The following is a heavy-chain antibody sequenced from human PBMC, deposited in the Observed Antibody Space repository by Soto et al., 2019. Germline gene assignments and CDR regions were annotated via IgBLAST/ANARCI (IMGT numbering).Heavy chain of an antibody. CDR1: GFTFSSYA. CDR3: AKVLSSWSSGGAFDI. V-gene: IGHV3-23*01. CDR2: ISGSGGST. Sequence: PGGSLRLSCAASGFTFSSYAMSWVRQAPGKGLEWVSAISGSGGSTYYADSVKGRFTISRDNSKNTLYPQMNSLRAEDTAVYYCAKVLSSWSSGGAFDIWGQGTMVTVSS. J-gene: IGHJ3*02. D-gene: IGHD6-13*01.